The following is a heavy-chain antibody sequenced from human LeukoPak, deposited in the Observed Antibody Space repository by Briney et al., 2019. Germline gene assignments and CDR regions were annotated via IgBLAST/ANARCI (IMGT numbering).Heavy chain of an antibody. CDR3: ARGRQLVGGFDY. J-gene: IGHJ4*02. Sequence: ASVKVSCKASGYTFTSYGISWVRQAPGQGLEWMGGIIPIFGTANYAQKFQGRVTITADESTSTAYMELSSLRSEDTAVYYCARGRQLVGGFDYWGQGTLVTVSS. D-gene: IGHD6-6*01. CDR2: IIPIFGTA. CDR1: GYTFTSYG. V-gene: IGHV1-69*13.